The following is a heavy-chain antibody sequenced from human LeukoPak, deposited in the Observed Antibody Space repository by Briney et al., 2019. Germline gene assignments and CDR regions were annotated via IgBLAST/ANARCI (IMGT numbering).Heavy chain of an antibody. CDR2: ISSSSSYI. Sequence: GGSLRLSCAASGFTFSTYSMNWVRQAPGKGLEWVSSISSSSSYIYYADSVKGRFTISRDNAKNSLYLQMNSLRAEDTAVYYCARDGQQLVKFDYWGQGTLVTVSS. J-gene: IGHJ4*02. V-gene: IGHV3-21*01. D-gene: IGHD6-13*01. CDR1: GFTFSTYS. CDR3: ARDGQQLVKFDY.